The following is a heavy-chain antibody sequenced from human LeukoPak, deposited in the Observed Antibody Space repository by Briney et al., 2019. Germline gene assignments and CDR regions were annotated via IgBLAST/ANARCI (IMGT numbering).Heavy chain of an antibody. V-gene: IGHV3-74*01. CDR1: GFTFSRHW. CDR2: IDSDGTGT. Sequence: GVSLRLFCGASGFTFSRHWMHWVRHVPGKGLEWVSRIDSDGTGTNYADSVKGRFTVSRDNAKNTQYLEMNSLRVEDTAVYYCARDGMKGDACDVWGQGTMVTVSS. J-gene: IGHJ3*01. CDR3: ARDGMKGDACDV.